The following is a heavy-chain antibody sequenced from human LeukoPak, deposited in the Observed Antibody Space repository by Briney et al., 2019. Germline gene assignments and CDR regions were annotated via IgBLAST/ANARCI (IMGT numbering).Heavy chain of an antibody. CDR3: AKVYTQIAVAGCFDY. J-gene: IGHJ4*02. CDR1: GFTFSSYG. Sequence: PGGSLRLSCAASGFTFSSYGMHWVRQAPGKGLEWVAVISYDGSNKYYADSVKGRFTISRDNSKNTLYLQMNSLRAEDTAVYYCAKVYTQIAVAGCFDYWGQGTLVTVSS. D-gene: IGHD6-19*01. V-gene: IGHV3-30*18. CDR2: ISYDGSNK.